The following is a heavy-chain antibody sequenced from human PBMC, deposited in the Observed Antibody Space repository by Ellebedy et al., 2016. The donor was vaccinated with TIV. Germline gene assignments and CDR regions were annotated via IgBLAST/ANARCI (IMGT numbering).Heavy chain of an antibody. CDR3: ARGDRGSGWYWDK. Sequence: GESLKISCKGSGYIFTNYWIGWVRQMPGKGLEWMGIIYPDDSDTRYSPSFQGQVTISADKSIKTAYLQWSSLKASDTAMYYCARGDRGSGWYWDKWGQGTLVTVSS. V-gene: IGHV5-51*01. D-gene: IGHD6-19*01. J-gene: IGHJ4*02. CDR2: IYPDDSDT. CDR1: GYIFTNYW.